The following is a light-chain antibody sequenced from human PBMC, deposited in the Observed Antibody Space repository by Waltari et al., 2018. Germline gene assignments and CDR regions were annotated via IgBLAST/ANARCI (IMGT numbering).Light chain of an antibody. Sequence: SSELTQDPAVSVALGQTVRITCQGDTLRRHLASWFQQKPGQTPVVGVQCEHNRPSGTPDRFSGYRSGNTVSLTIAGVQAEDEADYYCNSRDSSGDRLVFGGGTKLTVL. J-gene: IGLJ3*02. CDR3: NSRDSSGDRLV. CDR1: TLRRHL. CDR2: CEH. V-gene: IGLV3-19*01.